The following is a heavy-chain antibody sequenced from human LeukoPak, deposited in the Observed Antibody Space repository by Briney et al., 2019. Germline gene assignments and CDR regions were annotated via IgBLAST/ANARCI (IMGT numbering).Heavy chain of an antibody. Sequence: GGSLRLSCVASEFVFNKYWMSWVRQAPGKGLEWVSAISGSGGSTYYADSVKGRFTISRDNSKNTLYLQMNSLRAEDTAVYYCAKDLASRRIAAAGGHDWGQGTLVTVSS. D-gene: IGHD6-13*01. CDR1: EFVFNKYW. CDR2: ISGSGGST. J-gene: IGHJ4*02. CDR3: AKDLASRRIAAAGGHD. V-gene: IGHV3-23*01.